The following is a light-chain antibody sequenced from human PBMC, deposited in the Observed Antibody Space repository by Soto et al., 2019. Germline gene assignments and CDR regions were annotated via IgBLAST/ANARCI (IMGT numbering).Light chain of an antibody. V-gene: IGLV2-14*01. CDR1: SSDVGGYNY. CDR3: YSYTTSSTYV. Sequence: QSVLTQPASVYGSPGQSITISCTGTSSDVGGYNYVSWYQQHPAKVPKLMIYHVSNRPSGVSDRFSGSKSGNTASLTISGLQAEDEGGYYCYSYTTSSTYVFGTGTKVTVL. J-gene: IGLJ1*01. CDR2: HVS.